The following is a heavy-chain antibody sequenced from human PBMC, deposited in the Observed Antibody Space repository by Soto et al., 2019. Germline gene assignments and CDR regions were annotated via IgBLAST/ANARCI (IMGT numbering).Heavy chain of an antibody. V-gene: IGHV3-30*18. CDR3: AKDWGSSGWFNWFDP. J-gene: IGHJ5*02. CDR1: GFTLSNTG. CDR2: ISQDGSNT. Sequence: QVQLVESGGGVVQPGRSLRLSCVASGFTLSNTGMHWVRQAPGKGLEWVAMISQDGSNTYYGDSVKGRFTISRDNSWNTLYLKMDSLRPEDRSVYYCAKDWGSSGWFNWFDPWGQGTLVTVSS. D-gene: IGHD6-19*01.